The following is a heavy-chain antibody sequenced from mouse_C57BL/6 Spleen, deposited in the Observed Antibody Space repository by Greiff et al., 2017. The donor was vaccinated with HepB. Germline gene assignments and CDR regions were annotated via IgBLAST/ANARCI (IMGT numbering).Heavy chain of an antibody. CDR3: ARIDDYDYAMDY. CDR2: IYPGDGDT. J-gene: IGHJ4*01. V-gene: IGHV1-80*01. D-gene: IGHD2-4*01. Sequence: QVQLQQSGAELVKPGASVKISCKASGYAFSSYWMNWVKQRPGKGLEWIGQIYPGDGDTNYNGKFKGKATLTADKSSSTAYMQLSSLTSEDSAVYFCARIDDYDYAMDYWGQGTSVTVSS. CDR1: GYAFSSYW.